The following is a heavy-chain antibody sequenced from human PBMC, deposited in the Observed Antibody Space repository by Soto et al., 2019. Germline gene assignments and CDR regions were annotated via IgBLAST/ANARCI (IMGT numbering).Heavy chain of an antibody. V-gene: IGHV3-30-3*01. Sequence: PGGSLRLSCAASGFTFSSYAMHWVRQAPGKGLEWVAVISYDGSNKYYADSVKGRFTISRDNSKNTLYLQMNSLRAEDTAVYYCARDPRLELRHYYYYYGMDVWGQGTTVTVSS. CDR2: ISYDGSNK. CDR3: ARDPRLELRHYYYYYGMDV. D-gene: IGHD1-7*01. J-gene: IGHJ6*02. CDR1: GFTFSSYA.